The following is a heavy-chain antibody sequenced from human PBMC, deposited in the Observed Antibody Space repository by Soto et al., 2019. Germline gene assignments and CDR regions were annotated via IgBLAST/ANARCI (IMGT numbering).Heavy chain of an antibody. V-gene: IGHV3-9*01. CDR3: AKDSTVTGYYYYYGMDV. CDR2: ISWNSGSI. D-gene: IGHD4-4*01. Sequence: EVQLVESGGGLVQPGRSLRLSCAASGFTFDDYAMHWVRQAPGKGLEWVSGISWNSGSIGYADSVKGRFTISRDNAKNALYLQMISLRADDTALYYCAKDSTVTGYYYYYGMDVWGQGTTVTVSS. CDR1: GFTFDDYA. J-gene: IGHJ6*02.